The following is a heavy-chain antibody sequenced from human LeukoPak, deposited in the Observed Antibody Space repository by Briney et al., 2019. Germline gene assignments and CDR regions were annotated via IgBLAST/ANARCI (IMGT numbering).Heavy chain of an antibody. CDR3: ATLDDDHYYDSSGYYLFDY. CDR1: LYTLPELS. D-gene: IGHD3-22*01. Sequence: GASVKVSCKVSLYTLPELSMLWVRQPPGKGLEGVDGFDPEDGETNYAQKFQGRVTMTEDTSTDTAYMELSSVRSEDTAVYYCATLDDDHYYDSSGYYLFDYWGQGTLSPSPQ. V-gene: IGHV1-24*01. CDR2: FDPEDGET. J-gene: IGHJ4*02.